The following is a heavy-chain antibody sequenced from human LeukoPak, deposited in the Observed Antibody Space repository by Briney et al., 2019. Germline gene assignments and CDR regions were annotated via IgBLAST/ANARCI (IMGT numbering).Heavy chain of an antibody. D-gene: IGHD5-12*01. CDR1: GGSIRSSY. J-gene: IGHJ4*02. CDR2: MYYSGST. Sequence: SETLSLTCTVSGGSIRSSYWTWIRQPPGKGLEWIGYMYYSGSTKYNPSLKSRVTMSVDTSQNQFSLKLSSVTAADTAVYHCARVSVSGHGYYYFDYWGQGTLVTVSS. V-gene: IGHV4-59*01. CDR3: ARVSVSGHGYYYFDY.